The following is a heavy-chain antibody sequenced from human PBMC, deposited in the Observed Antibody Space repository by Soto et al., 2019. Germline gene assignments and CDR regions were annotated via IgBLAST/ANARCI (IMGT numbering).Heavy chain of an antibody. CDR2: IYYSGST. V-gene: IGHV4-39*01. Sequence: QLQLQESGPGLVKPSETLSLTCTVSGDSISSSNYYWGWIRQPPGKGLEWIGTIYYSGSTYYNPSLKSRVTISVDTSKNQFSLKLSSVTAADTAVYYCARHRAGVTSPFDYWGQGTLVTVSS. CDR3: ARHRAGVTSPFDY. J-gene: IGHJ4*02. CDR1: GDSISSSNYY. D-gene: IGHD6-13*01.